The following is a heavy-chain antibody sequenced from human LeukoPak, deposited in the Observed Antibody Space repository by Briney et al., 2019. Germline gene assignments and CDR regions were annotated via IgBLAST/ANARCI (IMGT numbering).Heavy chain of an antibody. CDR1: GFTFSSYA. CDR3: ARVPGRWFGP. Sequence: GGSLRLSCAASGFTFSSYAMHWVRQAPGKGLEWVAVISYDGSNKYYADSVKGRFTISRDNSKNTLYLQMNSLRAEDTAVYYCARVPGRWFGPWGQGTLVTVSS. D-gene: IGHD1-26*01. V-gene: IGHV3-30-3*01. CDR2: ISYDGSNK. J-gene: IGHJ5*02.